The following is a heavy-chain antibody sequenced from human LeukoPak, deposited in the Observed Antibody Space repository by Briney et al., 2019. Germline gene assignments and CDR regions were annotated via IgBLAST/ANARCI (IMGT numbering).Heavy chain of an antibody. CDR3: LVTTRSRGFDY. D-gene: IGHD1/OR15-1a*01. CDR1: GFTFSSYW. Sequence: GGSLRLSCAASGFTFSSYWMSWVRQAPGKGLEWVANIRQDGSVKNYVDSVKGRFTISRDNPKNSVYLQMSSLRAEDTAVYYCLVTTRSRGFDYWGQGTLVTVSS. J-gene: IGHJ4*02. CDR2: IRQDGSVK. V-gene: IGHV3-7*01.